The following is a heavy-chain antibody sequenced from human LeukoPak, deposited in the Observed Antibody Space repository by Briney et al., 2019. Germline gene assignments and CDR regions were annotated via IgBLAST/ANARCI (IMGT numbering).Heavy chain of an antibody. CDR1: GGSISSYC. Sequence: PSETLSLTCTVSGGSISSYCWSWIRQPPGKGLEWIGYIYYSGSTNYNPSLKSRVTISVDTSKNQFSLKLSSVTAADTAVYYCARHVRRYYDILTGPPYYYYGMDVWGQGTTVTVSS. J-gene: IGHJ6*02. CDR3: ARHVRRYYDILTGPPYYYYGMDV. D-gene: IGHD3-9*01. CDR2: IYYSGST. V-gene: IGHV4-59*08.